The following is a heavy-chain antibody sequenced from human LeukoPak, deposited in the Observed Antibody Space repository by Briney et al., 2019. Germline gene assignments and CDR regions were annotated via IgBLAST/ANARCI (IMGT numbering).Heavy chain of an antibody. D-gene: IGHD4-17*01. Sequence: SGGSLRLAWAAAGFTVSRDWMSWVRQAPGKGLEWVANIKQDGSEKYYVDSVKGRFTISRDNAKNSLYLQMNSLRAEDTAVSYCARVDPGDYFDYWGQGTLVTVSS. CDR3: ARVDPGDYFDY. V-gene: IGHV3-7*03. CDR1: GFTVSRDW. J-gene: IGHJ4*02. CDR2: IKQDGSEK.